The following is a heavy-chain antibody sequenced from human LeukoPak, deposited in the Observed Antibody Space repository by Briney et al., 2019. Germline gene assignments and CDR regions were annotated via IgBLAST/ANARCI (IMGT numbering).Heavy chain of an antibody. CDR1: GYSFTSHF. J-gene: IGHJ3*02. CDR3: ARVKSYYYDPRDNDAFVI. V-gene: IGHV1-46*01. D-gene: IGHD3-22*01. CDR2: INPRGGST. Sequence: GASVKVSCKASGYSFTSHFMHWVRQAPGQGLEWMGIINPRGGSTSYTQKFQGRVTMTRDTSTSTVYMDLSRLTSEDTAVYYCARVKSYYYDPRDNDAFVIWGQGTMVTVSS.